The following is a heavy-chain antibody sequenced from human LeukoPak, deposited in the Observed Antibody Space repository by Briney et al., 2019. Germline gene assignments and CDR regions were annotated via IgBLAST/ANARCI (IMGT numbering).Heavy chain of an antibody. CDR2: IYYSGRT. Sequence: SETLSLTCTVSGGSISSSSYYWGWIRQPPGKGLEWIGSIYYSGRTYYNASLKSRVTISVDTSKNQFSLKLTSVTAADTAVYYCARIEYSNSIDCWGQGTLVTVSS. V-gene: IGHV4-39*07. D-gene: IGHD6-6*01. J-gene: IGHJ4*02. CDR3: ARIEYSNSIDC. CDR1: GGSISSSSYY.